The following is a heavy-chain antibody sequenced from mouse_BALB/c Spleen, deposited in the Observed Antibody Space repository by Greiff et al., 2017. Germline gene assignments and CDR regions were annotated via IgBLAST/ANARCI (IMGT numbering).Heavy chain of an antibody. Sequence: EVQRVESGGGLVKPGGSLKLSCAASGFTFSSYAMSWVRQSPEKRLEWVAEISSGGSYTYYPDTVTGRFTISRDNAKNTLYLEMSSLRSEDTAMYYCAREGDGYYPAWFAYWGQGTLVTVSA. D-gene: IGHD2-3*01. J-gene: IGHJ3*01. V-gene: IGHV5-9-4*01. CDR2: ISSGGSYT. CDR1: GFTFSSYA. CDR3: AREGDGYYPAWFAY.